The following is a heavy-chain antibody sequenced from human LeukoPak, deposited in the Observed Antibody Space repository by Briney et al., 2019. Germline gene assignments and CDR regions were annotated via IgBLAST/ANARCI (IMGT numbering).Heavy chain of an antibody. Sequence: SETLSLTCTVSGGSISSGSYYWSWIRQPAGKGLEWIGRIYTSGSTSYNPSLKSRVTISVDTSKNQFSLKLSSVTAADTAVYYCARARGGSYYNFDYWGQGTLVTVSS. J-gene: IGHJ4*02. CDR1: GGSISSGSYY. CDR2: IYTSGST. CDR3: ARARGGSYYNFDY. V-gene: IGHV4-61*02. D-gene: IGHD1-26*01.